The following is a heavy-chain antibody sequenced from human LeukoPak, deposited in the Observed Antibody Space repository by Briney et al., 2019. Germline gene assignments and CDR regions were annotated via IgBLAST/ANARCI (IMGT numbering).Heavy chain of an antibody. Sequence: SETLSLTCTVSGGSISSGGYYWSWIRQHPGKGLEWIGYIYYSGSTYYNPSLKSRVTISVDTSKNQFSLKLSSVTAADTAVYYCARHTWGMATTPFDYWGQGTLVTVSS. J-gene: IGHJ4*02. CDR1: GGSISSGGYY. D-gene: IGHD5-24*01. CDR2: IYYSGST. V-gene: IGHV4-31*03. CDR3: ARHTWGMATTPFDY.